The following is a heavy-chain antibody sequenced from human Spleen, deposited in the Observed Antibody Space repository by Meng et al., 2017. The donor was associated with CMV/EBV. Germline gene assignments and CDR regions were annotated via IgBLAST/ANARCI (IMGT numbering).Heavy chain of an antibody. D-gene: IGHD3-16*01. Sequence: GGSLRLSCAASGFTFSAYAINWVRQAPGKGLGWVSSISTTSAYIYYTDSLKGRFTISRDNAKNSLYLQMHSLKAEDTAVYYCARSWDGMVVWGQGTTVTVSS. J-gene: IGHJ6*02. CDR3: ARSWDGMVV. CDR1: GFTFSAYA. CDR2: ISTTSAYI. V-gene: IGHV3-21*06.